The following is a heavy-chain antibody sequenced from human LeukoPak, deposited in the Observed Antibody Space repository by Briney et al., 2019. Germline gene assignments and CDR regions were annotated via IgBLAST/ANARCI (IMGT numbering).Heavy chain of an antibody. D-gene: IGHD2-2*02. Sequence: GGSLRLSCAASGFTFSSYSMNWVRQAPGKGLEWVSSISSSSSYIYYADSVKGRFTISRDNSKNTLYLQMNSLRAEDTAVYYCARDPGSCSSTSCYMTPGYYFDYWGQGTLVTVSS. V-gene: IGHV3-21*01. CDR3: ARDPGSCSSTSCYMTPGYYFDY. CDR1: GFTFSSYS. J-gene: IGHJ4*02. CDR2: ISSSSSYI.